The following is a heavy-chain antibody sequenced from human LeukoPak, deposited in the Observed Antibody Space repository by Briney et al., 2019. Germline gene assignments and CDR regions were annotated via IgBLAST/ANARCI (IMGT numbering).Heavy chain of an antibody. CDR3: ARDGDYYGSGSYGY. D-gene: IGHD3-10*01. CDR2: ISAYNGNT. V-gene: IGHV1-18*01. J-gene: IGHJ4*02. CDR1: GYTFTSYG. Sequence: GASVKVSCKAPGYTFTSYGISWVRQAPGQGLEWMGWISAYNGNTNYAQKLQGRVTMTTDTSTSTAYMELRSLRSDDTAVYYCARDGDYYGSGSYGYWGQGTLVTVSS.